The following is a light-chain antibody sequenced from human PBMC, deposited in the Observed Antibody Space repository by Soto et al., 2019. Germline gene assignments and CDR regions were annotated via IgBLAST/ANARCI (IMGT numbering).Light chain of an antibody. Sequence: QSALTQPASVSGSPGQSITISCTGTSXDVGSHKLVSWYQQYPGNAPKLIIFEAYKRPSGVSNRFSGSKSGSTASLTISGLQAEDEADYYCCSNAVGSTYVFGTGTKV. CDR1: SXDVGSHKL. CDR3: CSNAVGSTYV. J-gene: IGLJ1*01. CDR2: EAY. V-gene: IGLV2-23*01.